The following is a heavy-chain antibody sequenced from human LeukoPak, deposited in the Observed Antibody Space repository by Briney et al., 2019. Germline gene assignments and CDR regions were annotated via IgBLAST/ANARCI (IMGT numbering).Heavy chain of an antibody. CDR2: ISGSGDSR. Sequence: GGSPRLSCAASGFTFSTYAMSWVRQAPGKGLEWVSVISGSGDSRYYADSLKGRFTISRDNSKNTLYLQMNSLRAEDTAVYYCAKHTLTAVTTFFDYWGQGTLVTVSS. J-gene: IGHJ4*02. V-gene: IGHV3-23*01. CDR3: AKHTLTAVTTFFDY. CDR1: GFTFSTYA. D-gene: IGHD4-17*01.